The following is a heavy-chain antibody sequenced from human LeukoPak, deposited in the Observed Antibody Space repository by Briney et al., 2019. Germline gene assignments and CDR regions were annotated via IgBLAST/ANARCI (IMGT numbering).Heavy chain of an antibody. V-gene: IGHV1-2*06. CDR1: GYTFTGYY. CDR2: INPNSGGT. Sequence: ASVKVSCKASGYTFTGYYMHWVRQAPGQGLEWMGRINPNSGGTNYAQKFQGRVTMTRDTSISTAYMELSRLRSDDTAVYYCARDPEGSAYNWFDPWGQGILVTVSS. CDR3: ARDPEGSAYNWFDP. J-gene: IGHJ5*02. D-gene: IGHD3-10*01.